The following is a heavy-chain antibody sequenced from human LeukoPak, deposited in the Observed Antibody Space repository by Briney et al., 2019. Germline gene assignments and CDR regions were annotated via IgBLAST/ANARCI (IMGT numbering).Heavy chain of an antibody. CDR3: AKDRRGPAAGTWYFDS. CDR2: ITAIDGRT. J-gene: IGHJ4*02. Sequence: GGSLRLSCVASGFTFSSTTMGWVRQAPGRGLEWVSSITAIDGRTYYADSVRGRFTISRDNSKNTVYLQLNSLRAGDTAIYYCAKDRRGPAAGTWYFDSWGQGTLVTVSS. V-gene: IGHV3-23*01. CDR1: GFTFSSTT. D-gene: IGHD6-13*01.